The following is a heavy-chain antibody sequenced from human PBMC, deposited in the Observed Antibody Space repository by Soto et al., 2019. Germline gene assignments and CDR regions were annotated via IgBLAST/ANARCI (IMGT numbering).Heavy chain of an antibody. V-gene: IGHV3-23*01. J-gene: IGHJ6*02. CDR3: AKTLVHYYYYGMDV. CDR1: GFTFSSYA. D-gene: IGHD6-13*01. CDR2: ISGSGGST. Sequence: GGSLRLSCAASGFTFSSYAMSWVRQAPGKGLELVSAISGSGGSTYYADSVKGRFTISRDNSKNTLYLQMNSLRAEDTAVYYCAKTLVHYYYYGMDVWGQGTTVTVSS.